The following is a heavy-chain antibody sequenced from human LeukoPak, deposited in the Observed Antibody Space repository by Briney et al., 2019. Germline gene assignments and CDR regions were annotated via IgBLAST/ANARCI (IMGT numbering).Heavy chain of an antibody. CDR3: AKDQTPMDSGTYGFDY. Sequence: GGPLRLSCAASGFTFDDYAMHWVRQAPGKGLEWVSEMSGSGASTYYAEAVKGRFTISRDNSKNTLYLQMNSLRAEDTALYYCAKDQTPMDSGTYGFDYWGQGTLVTVSS. D-gene: IGHD1-26*01. CDR1: GFTFDDYA. J-gene: IGHJ4*02. V-gene: IGHV3-23*01. CDR2: MSGSGAST.